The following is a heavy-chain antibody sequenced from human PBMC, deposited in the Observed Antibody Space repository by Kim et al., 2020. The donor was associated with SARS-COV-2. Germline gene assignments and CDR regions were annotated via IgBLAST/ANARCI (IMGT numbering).Heavy chain of an antibody. V-gene: IGHV3-30*03. CDR3: ATKGGTSGRCGYFDS. Sequence: DSVKGRFTISRDDSKNTVYLELNSLRDEDSGVYYCATKGGTSGRCGYFDSWGQGTLVTVSS. J-gene: IGHJ4*02. D-gene: IGHD2-15*01.